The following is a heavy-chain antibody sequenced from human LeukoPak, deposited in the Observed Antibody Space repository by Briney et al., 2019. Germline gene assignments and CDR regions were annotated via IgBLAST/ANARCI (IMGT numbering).Heavy chain of an antibody. CDR3: ARAYSSGYYFHL. J-gene: IGHJ2*01. CDR1: GGSISSGGSY. V-gene: IGHV4-31*03. CDR2: IYYSGST. D-gene: IGHD3-22*01. Sequence: SQTLSLTCTGSGGSISSGGSYWTWIRQHPGKGLEWIGYIYYSGSTYYNPSLKSRVTISLDTSKNQFSLKLSSVTAADTAVYYCARAYSSGYYFHLWGRGTLVTVSS.